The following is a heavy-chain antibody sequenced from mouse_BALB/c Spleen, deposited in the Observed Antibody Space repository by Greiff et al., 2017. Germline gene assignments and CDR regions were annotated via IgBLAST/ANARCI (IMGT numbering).Heavy chain of an antibody. CDR3: ARGRGGYFDY. J-gene: IGHJ2*01. Sequence: DVKLVESGGGLVKPGGSLKLSCAASGFTFSSYAMSWVRQTPEKRLEWVASISSGGSTYYPDSVKGRFTISRDNARNILYLQMSSLRSEDTAMYYCARGRGGYFDYWGQGTTLTVSS. CDR2: ISSGGST. V-gene: IGHV5-6-5*01. CDR1: GFTFSSYA.